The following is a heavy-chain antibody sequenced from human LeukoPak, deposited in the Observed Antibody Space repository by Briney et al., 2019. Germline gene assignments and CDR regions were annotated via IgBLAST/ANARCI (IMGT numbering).Heavy chain of an antibody. J-gene: IGHJ4*02. CDR3: AKGGGYSSGWPLDY. CDR2: ISGSGGST. V-gene: IGHV3-23*01. Sequence: GGSLRLSCAASGFTFSSYAMSWVRQAPGKGLEWVSAISGSGGSTYYADSVKGRFTISRDNSKNTLYLQMNSLRAEDTAVYYCAKGGGYSSGWPLDYWGQGTLVTVSS. CDR1: GFTFSSYA. D-gene: IGHD6-19*01.